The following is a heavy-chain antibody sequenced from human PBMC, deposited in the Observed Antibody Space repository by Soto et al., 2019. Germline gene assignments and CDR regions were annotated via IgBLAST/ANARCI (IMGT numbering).Heavy chain of an antibody. CDR1: GFTFSSYG. Sequence: QVQLVESGGGVVQPGGSLRLSCAASGFTFSSYGMHWVRQAPGKGLEWVAVISYDGSNKYYADSVKGRFTISRDNSKNTLYLQMNSLRAEDTAVYYCAKDLMVRGVIHTPFDYWGQGTLVTVSS. CDR3: AKDLMVRGVIHTPFDY. J-gene: IGHJ4*02. CDR2: ISYDGSNK. D-gene: IGHD3-10*01. V-gene: IGHV3-30*18.